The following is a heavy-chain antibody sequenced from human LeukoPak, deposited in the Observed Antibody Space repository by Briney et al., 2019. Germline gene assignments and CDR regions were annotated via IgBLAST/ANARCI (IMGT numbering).Heavy chain of an antibody. J-gene: IGHJ4*02. CDR3: ARLEGWRGMNTDY. Sequence: PSETLSLTCTVSGGSISSSSYYWGWIRQPPGKGLEWIGSIYYSGSTYYNPSLKSRVTISVDTSKNHFSLKLSSVTAADTAVYYCARLEGWRGMNTDYWGQGTLVTASS. D-gene: IGHD5-24*01. CDR1: GGSISSSSYY. V-gene: IGHV4-39*02. CDR2: IYYSGST.